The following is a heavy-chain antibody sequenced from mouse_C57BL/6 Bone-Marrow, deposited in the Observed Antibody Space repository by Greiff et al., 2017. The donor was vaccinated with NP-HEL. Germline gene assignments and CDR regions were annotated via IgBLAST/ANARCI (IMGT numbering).Heavy chain of an antibody. D-gene: IGHD2-3*01. V-gene: IGHV2-3*01. CDR1: GFSLTSYG. CDR3: AKKGWLLPYWYFDV. Sequence: VMLVESGPGLVAPSQSLSITCTVSGFSLTSYGVSWVRQPPGKGLEWLGVIWGDGSTNYHSAPISRLSISKDNSKSQVFLKLNSLQTDDTATYYCAKKGWLLPYWYFDVWGTGTTVTVSS. CDR2: IWGDGST. J-gene: IGHJ1*03.